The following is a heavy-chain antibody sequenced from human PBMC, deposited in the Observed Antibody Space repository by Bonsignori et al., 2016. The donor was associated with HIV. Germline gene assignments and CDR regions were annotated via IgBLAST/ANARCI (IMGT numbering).Heavy chain of an antibody. CDR2: INGGNGVT. D-gene: IGHD1-26*01. CDR3: ARDLLSIGSYFDS. CDR1: GFLFTTYG. J-gene: IGHJ4*02. V-gene: IGHV1-3*01. Sequence: QVQLVQSGAEVKKPGASVTISCKTSGFLFTTYGFHWVRQAPGQRLEWMGWINGGNGVTKYSQKFQGRVSITGDTSANTAYMELSSLTSEDTAVFYCARDLLSIGSYFDSWGQGTLVTVSS.